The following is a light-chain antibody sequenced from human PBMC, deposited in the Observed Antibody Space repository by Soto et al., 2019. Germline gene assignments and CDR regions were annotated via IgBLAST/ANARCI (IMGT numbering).Light chain of an antibody. CDR3: QQYNNWPRA. CDR1: QSVSRN. J-gene: IGKJ1*01. V-gene: IGKV3-15*01. Sequence: IILKQSLATLSVNPGERATLPSSASQSVSRNLAWYQQKPGQAPRLLIYGASTRATGIPARFSGSGSGTEFTLTISILQSEDCAVYYCQQYNNWPRAFCEGTKVDI. CDR2: GAS.